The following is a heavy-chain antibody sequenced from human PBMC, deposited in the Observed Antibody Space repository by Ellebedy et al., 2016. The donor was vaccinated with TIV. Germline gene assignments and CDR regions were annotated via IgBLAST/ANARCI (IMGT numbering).Heavy chain of an antibody. Sequence: GGSLRLSCTASRFTFSSYWMSWVRQAPGKGLEWVANINQDGRQKYYVDSVKGRFTISRDNVKNSLYLQVNSLSAEDTAVYYCATDGSYGDYLSPQHAFTIWGQGTMVTVSS. CDR2: INQDGRQK. D-gene: IGHD4-17*01. V-gene: IGHV3-7*01. J-gene: IGHJ3*02. CDR3: ATDGSYGDYLSPQHAFTI. CDR1: RFTFSSYW.